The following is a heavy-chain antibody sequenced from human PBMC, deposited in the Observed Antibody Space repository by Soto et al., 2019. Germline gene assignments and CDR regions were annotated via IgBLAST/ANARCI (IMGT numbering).Heavy chain of an antibody. D-gene: IGHD3-16*02. CDR2: IYYSRST. CDR1: GEYISSYY. CDR3: ARVVPFYYYMDV. J-gene: IGHJ6*03. Sequence: SETLSLNCTVSGEYISSYYWSWIRQTTGKGLEWTRHIYYSRSTNYNPSINSRVTISVDTSKNQFSLKLSSVTAADTAVYYCARVVPFYYYMDVWGKGTTVTV. V-gene: IGHV4-59*01.